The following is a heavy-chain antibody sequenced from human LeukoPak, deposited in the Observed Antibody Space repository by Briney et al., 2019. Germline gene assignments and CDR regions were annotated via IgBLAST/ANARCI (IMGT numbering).Heavy chain of an antibody. J-gene: IGHJ4*02. CDR2: IKQDGSEK. Sequence: PGGPLRLSCAASGFTFSSYWMSWVHQAPGKGLEWVANIKQDGSEKYYVDSVKGRFTISRDNAKNSLYLHMNSLRAEDTAVYYCARDGVVTPTPFDYWGQGTLVTVSS. CDR1: GFTFSSYW. CDR3: ARDGVVTPTPFDY. V-gene: IGHV3-7*01. D-gene: IGHD3-3*01.